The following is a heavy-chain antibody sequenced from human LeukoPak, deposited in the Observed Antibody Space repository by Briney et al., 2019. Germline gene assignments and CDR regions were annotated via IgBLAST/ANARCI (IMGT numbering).Heavy chain of an antibody. V-gene: IGHV3-74*01. CDR2: INSDGSYT. Sequence: GGSLRLSCAASGFTFSSYWMHWVRQAPGKGLVSVSRINSDGSYTSCADSVKGRFTISRDNAKNTLYLQMISLRAEDTAVYYCARGSTGYSSSWYNYWGQGTLVTVSS. J-gene: IGHJ4*02. D-gene: IGHD6-13*01. CDR1: GFTFSSYW. CDR3: ARGSTGYSSSWYNY.